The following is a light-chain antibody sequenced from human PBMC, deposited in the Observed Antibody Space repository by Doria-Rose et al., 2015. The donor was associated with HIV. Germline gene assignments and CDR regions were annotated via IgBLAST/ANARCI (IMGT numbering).Light chain of an antibody. CDR3: HQYGTSWT. CDR2: DGS. CDR1: QSFSSTY. Sequence: TQSPGTLSLSPGEIATLSCRASQSFSSTYLAWYQQKPGQAPSLLIYDGSTRTTDIPDRFSASGSGTDSTLTINRLEPEDFALYYCHQYGTSWTFGQGTKVEI. J-gene: IGKJ1*01. V-gene: IGKV3-20*01.